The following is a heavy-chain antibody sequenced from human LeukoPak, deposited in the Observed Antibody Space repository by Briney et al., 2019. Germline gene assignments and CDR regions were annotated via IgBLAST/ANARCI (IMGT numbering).Heavy chain of an antibody. J-gene: IGHJ4*02. Sequence: PSETLSLTCTVSGGSISSGGYYWSWIRQHPGKGLEWIGYIYYSGSTYYNPSLKSRVTISVDTSKNQFSLKLSSVTAADTAVYYCARLARPYDSSGHEGYWGQGTLVTVSS. CDR1: GGSISSGGYY. V-gene: IGHV4-31*03. CDR2: IYYSGST. D-gene: IGHD3-22*01. CDR3: ARLARPYDSSGHEGY.